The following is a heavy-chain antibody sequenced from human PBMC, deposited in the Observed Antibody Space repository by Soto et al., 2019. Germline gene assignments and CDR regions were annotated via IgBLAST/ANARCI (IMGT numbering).Heavy chain of an antibody. D-gene: IGHD3-22*01. Sequence: QVQLQESGPGLVKPSQTLSLTCTVSGGSISSGDYYWSWIRQPPGKGLEWIGYIYYSGSTYYNPSLKCRVTIAVDPSKNHFPLKLCSVTAADTAVYYCARDSYDSSVESFDNWGQGTLVTVSS. CDR2: IYYSGST. CDR3: ARDSYDSSVESFDN. CDR1: GGSISSGDYY. V-gene: IGHV4-30-4*01. J-gene: IGHJ4*02.